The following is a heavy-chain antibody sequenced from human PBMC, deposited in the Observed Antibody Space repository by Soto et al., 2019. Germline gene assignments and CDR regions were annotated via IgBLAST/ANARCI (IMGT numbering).Heavy chain of an antibody. Sequence: GASVKVSCKASGGTFSSYAISWVRQAPGQGLEWMGGIIPIFGTANYAQKFQGRVTITADESTSTAYMELSSLRSEDTAVYYCARVRYSSGWFSFDYWGQGTLVTVSS. CDR3: ARVRYSSGWFSFDY. V-gene: IGHV1-69*13. CDR2: IIPIFGTA. J-gene: IGHJ4*02. D-gene: IGHD6-19*01. CDR1: GGTFSSYA.